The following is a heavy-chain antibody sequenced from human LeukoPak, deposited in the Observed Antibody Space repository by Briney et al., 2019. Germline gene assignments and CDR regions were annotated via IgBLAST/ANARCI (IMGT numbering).Heavy chain of an antibody. Sequence: GGSLRLSCTAFEFTFSTYAMHWVRQAPGKGLEWVALIWSDGSKKYCIDSVKGRFTISRDNSNNTLYLQMNSLRAEDTAVYYCARVNNGNYQVPYYYYGMDVWGQGTTVTVSS. CDR2: IWSDGSKK. J-gene: IGHJ6*02. CDR3: ARVNNGNYQVPYYYYGMDV. D-gene: IGHD1-7*01. V-gene: IGHV3-33*01. CDR1: EFTFSTYA.